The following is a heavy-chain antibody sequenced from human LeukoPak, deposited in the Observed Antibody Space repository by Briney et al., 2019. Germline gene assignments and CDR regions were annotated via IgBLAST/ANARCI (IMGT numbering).Heavy chain of an antibody. CDR1: GYTFTGYY. V-gene: IGHV1-2*04. D-gene: IGHD6-13*01. CDR2: INPNSGGT. Sequence: ASVNVSCKASGYTFTGYYMHWVRQAPGQGLEWMGWINPNSGGTNYAQKFQGWVTMTRDTSISTAYMELSRLRSDDTAVYYCARETHPIAAAASFDYWGQGTLVTVSS. J-gene: IGHJ4*02. CDR3: ARETHPIAAAASFDY.